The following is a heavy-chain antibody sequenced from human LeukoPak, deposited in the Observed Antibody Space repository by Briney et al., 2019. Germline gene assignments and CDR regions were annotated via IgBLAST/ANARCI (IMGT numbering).Heavy chain of an antibody. CDR2: IYSGGST. Sequence: GGSLRFSCAASGFTVSSNYMSWVRQAPGKGLEWVSVIYSGGSTYYADSVKGRFTISRHNSKNTLYLQMNSLRGEDTAVYYCARDSSRFRAFDIWGQGTMVTVSS. V-gene: IGHV3-53*04. CDR3: ARDSSRFRAFDI. D-gene: IGHD3-10*01. J-gene: IGHJ3*02. CDR1: GFTVSSNY.